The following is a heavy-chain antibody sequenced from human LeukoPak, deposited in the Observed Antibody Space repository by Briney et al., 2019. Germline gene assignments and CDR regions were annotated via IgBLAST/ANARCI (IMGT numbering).Heavy chain of an antibody. D-gene: IGHD3-22*01. V-gene: IGHV4-39*01. J-gene: IGHJ4*02. CDR3: ARLEGSSGHFDY. CDR1: GDSISSSSYY. Sequence: PSETLSLTCTVSGDSISSSSYYWGWIRQPPGKGLEWIGSIYYSGSTYYNPSLKSRVTISVDTSKNQFSLKLSSVTAADTAVYYCARLEGSSGHFDYWGQGTLVTVSS. CDR2: IYYSGST.